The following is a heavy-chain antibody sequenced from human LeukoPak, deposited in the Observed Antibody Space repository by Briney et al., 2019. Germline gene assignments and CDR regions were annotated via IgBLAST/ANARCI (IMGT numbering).Heavy chain of an antibody. CDR1: GFTFSTYW. CDR2: ISYDGSNK. D-gene: IGHD1-20*01. V-gene: IGHV3-30-3*01. Sequence: GGSLRLSCAASGFTFSTYWMTWVRQAPGKGLEWVAVISYDGSNKYYADSVKGRFTISRDNSKNTLYLQMNSLRAEDTAVYYCARVPLTGTTWGAHDYWGQGTLVTVSS. J-gene: IGHJ4*02. CDR3: ARVPLTGTTWGAHDY.